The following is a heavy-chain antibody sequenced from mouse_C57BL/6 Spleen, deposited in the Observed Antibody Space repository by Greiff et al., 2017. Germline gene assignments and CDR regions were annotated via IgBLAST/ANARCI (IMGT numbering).Heavy chain of an antibody. V-gene: IGHV1-55*01. J-gene: IGHJ3*01. CDR2: IYPGSGST. CDR1: GYTFTSYW. D-gene: IGHD1-1*01. CDR3: ARKRARTTYWFAY. Sequence: QVQLQQPGAELVKPGASVKMSCKASGYTFTSYWITWVKQRPGQGLEWIGDIYPGSGSTNYNEKFKSKATLTVDTSSSTAYMQLSSLTSEDSAVYYCARKRARTTYWFAYWGQGTLVTVSA.